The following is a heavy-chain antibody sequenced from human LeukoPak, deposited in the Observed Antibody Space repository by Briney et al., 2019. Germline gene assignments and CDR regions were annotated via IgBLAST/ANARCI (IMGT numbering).Heavy chain of an antibody. CDR1: GYTFTGYY. CDR3: ARDRRITMVRGVPYDWFDP. Sequence: ASVKVSCKASGYTFTGYYMHWVRQAPGQGLEWMGWINPNSGGTNYAQKLQGRVTMTTDTSTSTAYMELRSLRSDDTAVYYCARDRRITMVRGVPYDWFDPWGQGTLVTVSS. D-gene: IGHD3-10*01. CDR2: INPNSGGT. J-gene: IGHJ5*02. V-gene: IGHV1-2*02.